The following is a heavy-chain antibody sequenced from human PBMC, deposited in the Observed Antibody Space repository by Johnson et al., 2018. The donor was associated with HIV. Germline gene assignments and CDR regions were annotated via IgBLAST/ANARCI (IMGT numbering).Heavy chain of an antibody. J-gene: IGHJ3*02. V-gene: IGHV3-30*04. D-gene: IGHD6-6*01. CDR1: GFTFSSYA. Sequence: QVQLVESGGGVVQPGRSLRLSCAASGFTFSSYAMHWVRQAPGKGLEWVAVISYDGSNKYYADSVQGRFTISRDNSKNTLYLQMNSLRAEDTAVYYCARVRQLGRGDAFDIWGQGTMVTVSS. CDR2: ISYDGSNK. CDR3: ARVRQLGRGDAFDI.